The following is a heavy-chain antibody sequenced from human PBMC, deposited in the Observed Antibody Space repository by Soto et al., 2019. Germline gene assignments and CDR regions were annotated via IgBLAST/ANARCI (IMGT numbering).Heavy chain of an antibody. CDR1: GFTFSSYA. CDR2: ISYDGSNK. D-gene: IGHD3-22*01. J-gene: IGHJ6*02. V-gene: IGHV3-30-3*01. Sequence: QVQLVESGGGVVQPWRSLRLSCAASGFTFSSYAMHWVRQAPGKGLEWVAVISYDGSNKYYADSVKGRFTISRDNSKNTLYLQMNSLRAEDTAVYYCARAYYDSSGSYYYYGMDVWGQGTTVTVSS. CDR3: ARAYYDSSGSYYYYGMDV.